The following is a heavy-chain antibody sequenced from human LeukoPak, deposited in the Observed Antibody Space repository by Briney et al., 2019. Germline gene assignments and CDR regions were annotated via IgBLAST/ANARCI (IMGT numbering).Heavy chain of an antibody. CDR3: ARAYSSSWSYHFDY. CDR1: GFTFSSYA. D-gene: IGHD6-13*01. J-gene: IGHJ4*02. V-gene: IGHV3-30-3*01. CDR2: ISYDGSNK. Sequence: GGSLRLSCAASGFTFSSYAMHWVRQAPGKGLEWVAVISYDGSNKYYADSVKGRFTISRDNSKNTLYLQMNSLRAEDTAVYYCARAYSSSWSYHFDYWGQGTLVTVSS.